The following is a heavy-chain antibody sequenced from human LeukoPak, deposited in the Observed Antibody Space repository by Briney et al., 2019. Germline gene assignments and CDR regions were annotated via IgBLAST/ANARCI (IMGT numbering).Heavy chain of an antibody. J-gene: IGHJ6*03. CDR1: GFTSSSYS. D-gene: IGHD7-27*01. V-gene: IGHV3-48*01. CDR2: ISSSGGTT. Sequence: GGSLTVSCAASGFTSSSYSMNWVRQAPGKGLEGVSYISSSGGTTYYADSVKGRFTISRDNDKNSLYLQMNSLRAEDTAVYYCARDPGDYYYHYMDVWGKGTTVTVSS. CDR3: ARDPGDYYYHYMDV.